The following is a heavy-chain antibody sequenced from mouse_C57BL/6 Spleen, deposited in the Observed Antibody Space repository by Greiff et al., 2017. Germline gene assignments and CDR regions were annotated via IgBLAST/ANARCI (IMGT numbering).Heavy chain of an antibody. J-gene: IGHJ1*03. V-gene: IGHV1-81*01. D-gene: IGHD2-4*01. CDR1: GYTFTSYG. CDR3: AREDDYDV. CDR2: IYPRRGNT. Sequence: LVESGAELARPGASVKLSCKASGYTFTSYGISWVKQRTGQGLEWIGEIYPRRGNTYYNEKFKGKATLTADKSSSTAYMELRSLTSEDSAVYFCAREDDYDVWGTGTTVTVSS.